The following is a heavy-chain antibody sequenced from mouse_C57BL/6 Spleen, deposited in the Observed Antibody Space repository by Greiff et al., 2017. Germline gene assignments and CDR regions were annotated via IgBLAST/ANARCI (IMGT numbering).Heavy chain of an antibody. CDR2: ISYDGSN. CDR3: AREGYDYDWYFDV. V-gene: IGHV3-6*01. J-gene: IGHJ1*03. D-gene: IGHD2-4*01. Sequence: EVKLMESGPGLVKPSQSLSLTCSVTGYSITSGYYWNWIRQFPGNKLEWMGYISYDGSNNYNPSLKNRISITRDTSKNHFFLKLNSVTTEDTATYYCAREGYDYDWYFDVWGTGTTVTVSS. CDR1: GYSITSGYY.